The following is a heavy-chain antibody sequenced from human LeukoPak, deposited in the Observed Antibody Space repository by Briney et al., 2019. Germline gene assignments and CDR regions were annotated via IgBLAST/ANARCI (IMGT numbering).Heavy chain of an antibody. Sequence: GGSLRLSCAASGFTFSSYWMSWIRQAPGKGLEWVSYISSSVITIYYADSVKGRFTISRDNAKNSLYLQMNSLRAEDTAVYYCARGHYYYDSSGYWYWGQGTLVTVSS. V-gene: IGHV3-11*01. CDR2: ISSSVITI. CDR3: ARGHYYYDSSGYWY. CDR1: GFTFSSYW. D-gene: IGHD3-22*01. J-gene: IGHJ4*02.